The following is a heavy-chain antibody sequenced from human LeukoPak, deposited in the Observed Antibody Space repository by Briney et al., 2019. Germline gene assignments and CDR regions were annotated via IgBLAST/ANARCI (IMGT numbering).Heavy chain of an antibody. CDR2: IYYSGST. CDR3: ARAPYLSSGS. Sequence: SETLSLTCTVSGGSISSYYWSWIRQPPGKGLEWIGYIYYSGSTNYNPSLKSRVTISLDTPKNQFSLKLTSMTAADTAVYYCARAPYLSSGSWGQGVLVAVSS. V-gene: IGHV4-59*12. CDR1: GGSISSYY. J-gene: IGHJ3*01. D-gene: IGHD3-22*01.